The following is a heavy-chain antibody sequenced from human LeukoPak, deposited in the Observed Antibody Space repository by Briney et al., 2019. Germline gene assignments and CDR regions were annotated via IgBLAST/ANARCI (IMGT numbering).Heavy chain of an antibody. J-gene: IGHJ6*03. Sequence: SQTLSLTCTVSGGSISSGSYYWSWIRQPAGKGLEWIGRIYTSGSTNYNPSLKSRVTISVDTSKNQFSLKLSSVTAADTAVYYCARDRDGSGSYPNLRYYYYMDVWGKGTTVTVSS. D-gene: IGHD1-26*01. V-gene: IGHV4-61*02. CDR2: IYTSGST. CDR1: GGSISSGSYY. CDR3: ARDRDGSGSYPNLRYYYYMDV.